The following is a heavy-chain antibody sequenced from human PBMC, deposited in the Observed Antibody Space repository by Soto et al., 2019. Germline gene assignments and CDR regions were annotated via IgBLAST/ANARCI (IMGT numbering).Heavy chain of an antibody. Sequence: PGGSLRLSCAASGFTFSSYSMNWVRQAPGKGLEWVSSISSSSSYIYYADSVKGRFTISRDNAKNSLYLQMNSLRAEDTAVYYCARGVGKRYYFDYWGQGTLVTVSS. CDR1: GFTFSSYS. J-gene: IGHJ4*02. D-gene: IGHD1-1*01. CDR2: ISSSSSYI. V-gene: IGHV3-21*01. CDR3: ARGVGKRYYFDY.